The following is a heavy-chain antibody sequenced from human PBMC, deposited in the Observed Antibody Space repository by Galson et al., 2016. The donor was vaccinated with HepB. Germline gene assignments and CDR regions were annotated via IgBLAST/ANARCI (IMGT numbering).Heavy chain of an antibody. J-gene: IGHJ4*02. D-gene: IGHD3-9*01. CDR2: IHSDGSTT. V-gene: IGHV3-74*01. Sequence: SLRLSCAASGFTFSSYWMQWVRQAPGKGLVWVSCIHSDGSTTSYADSVKGRFTISRDNAKNTLYLQMNSLRAEDAAVYYCTRYYDILTGYYASDYWGQGTLVTVSS. CDR1: GFTFSSYW. CDR3: TRYYDILTGYYASDY.